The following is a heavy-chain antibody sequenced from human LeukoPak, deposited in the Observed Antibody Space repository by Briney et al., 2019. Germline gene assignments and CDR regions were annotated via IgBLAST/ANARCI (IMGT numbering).Heavy chain of an antibody. CDR1: EFTLGSYS. V-gene: IGHV3-48*04. Sequence: GGSLRLSCAASEFTLGSYSMNWVRQAPGKGLEWVSYISSSGSTIYYADSVKGRFTISRDNAKNSLYLQMNSLRAEDTAVYYCARFRYAALTDWGQGTLVTVSS. J-gene: IGHJ4*02. CDR3: ARFRYAALTD. CDR2: ISSSGSTI. D-gene: IGHD3-9*01.